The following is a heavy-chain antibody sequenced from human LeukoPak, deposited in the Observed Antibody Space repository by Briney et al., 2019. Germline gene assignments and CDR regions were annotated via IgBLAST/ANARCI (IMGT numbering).Heavy chain of an antibody. D-gene: IGHD1-26*01. J-gene: IGHJ3*02. CDR1: GDSFSRNTYS. Sequence: SQTLSLTCTVSGDSFSRNTYSWGWIRQPPGKGLEWIGSIYYTGRTFYNPSLKSRVTISVDTSKNQFSLKLSSVTAADTAVYYCARRGSMGGSFVGAFDIWGQGTMVTVSS. CDR3: ARRGSMGGSFVGAFDI. V-gene: IGHV4-39*01. CDR2: IYYTGRT.